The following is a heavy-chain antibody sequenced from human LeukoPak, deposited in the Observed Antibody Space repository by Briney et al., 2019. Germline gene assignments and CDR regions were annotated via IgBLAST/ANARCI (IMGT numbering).Heavy chain of an antibody. CDR3: AKRGVVIRVFLVGFHKEASYFDS. Sequence: GGSLRLSCAVSGITLSNYGMSWVRQVPGKGLEWVSGISGSGGNTYYADSVKGRFTSSRDNSKNTLYPQMNSLRAEDTAVYFCAKRGVVIRVFLVGFHKEASYFDSWGQGALVTVSS. J-gene: IGHJ4*02. V-gene: IGHV3-23*01. CDR2: ISGSGGNT. CDR1: GITLSNYG. D-gene: IGHD3-10*01.